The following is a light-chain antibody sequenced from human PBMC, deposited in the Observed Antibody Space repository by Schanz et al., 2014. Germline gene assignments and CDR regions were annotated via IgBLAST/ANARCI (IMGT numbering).Light chain of an antibody. V-gene: IGLV2-23*02. J-gene: IGLJ3*02. CDR2: EAN. Sequence: QSALTQPASASGSPGQSITISCTGTSSDVGSYGFVSWYQHYPGKAPKVIIYEANKRPSGVSNRFSASKSGYTASLTISGLQAEDEADYYCCSYAGSYTFKVFGGGTKLTVL. CDR3: CSYAGSYTFKV. CDR1: SSDVGSYGF.